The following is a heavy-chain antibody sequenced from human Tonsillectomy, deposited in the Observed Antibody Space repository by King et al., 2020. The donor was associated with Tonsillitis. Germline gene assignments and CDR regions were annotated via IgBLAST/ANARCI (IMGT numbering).Heavy chain of an antibody. Sequence: VQLVESGGGLVKPGGSLRLSCAASGFTFSSYSINWVRQAPGKGLDWVACISSSSSYISYADSVKGRFTISRDNAKNSLYLQMNSLRAEDTAVYYCARAQDVERWLQSSIDYWGQGTLVTVSS. CDR1: GFTFSSYS. V-gene: IGHV3-21*01. CDR2: ISSSSSYI. CDR3: ARAQDVERWLQSSIDY. D-gene: IGHD5-24*01. J-gene: IGHJ4*02.